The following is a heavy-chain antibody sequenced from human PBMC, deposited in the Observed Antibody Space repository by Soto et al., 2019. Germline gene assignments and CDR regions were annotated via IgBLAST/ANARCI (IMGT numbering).Heavy chain of an antibody. CDR1: GFTFSSYG. J-gene: IGHJ6*02. Sequence: QVQLVESGGGVVQPGRSLRLSCAASGFTFSSYGMHWVRQAPGKGLEWVAVISYDGSNKYYADSVKGRFTISRDNSKNXLXLXXNSLRAEDTAVYYCAKGYYDSSGYYRPPNYYGMDVWGQGTTVTVSS. V-gene: IGHV3-30*18. CDR3: AKGYYDSSGYYRPPNYYGMDV. D-gene: IGHD3-22*01. CDR2: ISYDGSNK.